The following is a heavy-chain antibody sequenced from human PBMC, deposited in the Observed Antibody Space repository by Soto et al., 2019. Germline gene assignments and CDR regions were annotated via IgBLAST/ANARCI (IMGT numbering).Heavy chain of an antibody. Sequence: PGGSLRLSCAASGFTFSSYGMHWVRQAPGKGLEWVAVISYDGSNKYYADSVKGRFTISRDNSKNTLYLQMNSLRAEDTAVYYCAKDPFDYQDTAMATPQFDYWGQGTLVTVSS. J-gene: IGHJ4*02. CDR1: GFTFSSYG. D-gene: IGHD5-18*01. V-gene: IGHV3-30*18. CDR2: ISYDGSNK. CDR3: AKDPFDYQDTAMATPQFDY.